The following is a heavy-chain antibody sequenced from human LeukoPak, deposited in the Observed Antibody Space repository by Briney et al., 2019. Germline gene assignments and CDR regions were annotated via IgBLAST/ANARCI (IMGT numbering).Heavy chain of an antibody. CDR2: ISYDGSNK. CDR1: GFTFSSYA. Sequence: GGSLRLSCAASGFTFSSYAMHWVRQAPGKGLEWVAVISYDGSNKYYADSVKGRFTISRDNSKSTLYLQMNSLRAEDTAVYYCAREEDSSSSCFDYWGQGTLVTVSS. J-gene: IGHJ4*02. CDR3: AREEDSSSSCFDY. D-gene: IGHD6-6*01. V-gene: IGHV3-30-3*01.